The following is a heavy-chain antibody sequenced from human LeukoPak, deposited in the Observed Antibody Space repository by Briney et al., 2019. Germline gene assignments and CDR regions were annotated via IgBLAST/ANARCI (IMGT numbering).Heavy chain of an antibody. Sequence: GGSLRLSCAASGFTFSSYEMNWVRQAPGKGLEWVSYISSSGSTIYYADSVKGRFTISRDNAKNSLYLQMNSLRAEDTAVYYCASNLYGSGSYYTPDYWGQGTLVTVPS. V-gene: IGHV3-48*03. CDR3: ASNLYGSGSYYTPDY. CDR2: ISSSGSTI. D-gene: IGHD3-10*01. CDR1: GFTFSSYE. J-gene: IGHJ4*02.